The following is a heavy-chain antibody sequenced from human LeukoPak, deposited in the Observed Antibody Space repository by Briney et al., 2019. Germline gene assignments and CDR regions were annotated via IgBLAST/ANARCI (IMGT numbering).Heavy chain of an antibody. CDR2: IYTSGST. J-gene: IGHJ4*02. CDR3: ARAAYSSGWYRPPGTYYFDY. Sequence: PSETLSLTCTVSGGSISSYYWSWIRQPAGNRLEWIGRIYTSGSTNYNPSLKSRVTMSVDTSKNQFSLKLSSVTAADTAVYYCARAAYSSGWYRPPGTYYFDYWGQGTLVTVSS. CDR1: GGSISSYY. D-gene: IGHD6-19*01. V-gene: IGHV4-4*07.